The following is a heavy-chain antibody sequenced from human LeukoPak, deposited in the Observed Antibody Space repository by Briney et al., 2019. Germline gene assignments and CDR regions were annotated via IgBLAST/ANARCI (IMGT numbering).Heavy chain of an antibody. V-gene: IGHV1-18*04. Sequence: ASMKVSCKASGYTFTSYGISWVRQAPGQGLEWMGWTSAYNGNTNYAQKLQGRVTMTTDTSTSTAYMELRSLRSDDTAVYYCARGPVGYCSGGSCTRYFDYWGQGTLVTVSS. D-gene: IGHD2-15*01. CDR1: GYTFTSYG. J-gene: IGHJ4*02. CDR3: ARGPVGYCSGGSCTRYFDY. CDR2: TSAYNGNT.